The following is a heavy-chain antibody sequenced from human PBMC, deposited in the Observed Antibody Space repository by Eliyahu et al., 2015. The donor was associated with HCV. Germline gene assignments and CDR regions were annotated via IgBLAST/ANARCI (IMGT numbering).Heavy chain of an antibody. CDR2: ISPYXGNT. CDR1: GYTFTNYG. Sequence: QVQLVQSGGEMKKPGXSVKVSCXASGYTFTNYGISWVRQAPGQGLEWMGWISPYXGNTKYARRFQGRLIMTTDPSTATAYMELRSLRSDDTAFYYCARSTSEIIAAGIIEYWGQGTLVTVSS. D-gene: IGHD6-13*01. V-gene: IGHV1-18*01. CDR3: ARSTSEIIAAGIIEY. J-gene: IGHJ4*02.